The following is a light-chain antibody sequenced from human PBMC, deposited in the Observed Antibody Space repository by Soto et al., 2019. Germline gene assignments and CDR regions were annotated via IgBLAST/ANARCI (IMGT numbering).Light chain of an antibody. CDR1: QSVSSY. J-gene: IGKJ1*01. Sequence: EIVLTQSPATLSLSPGERATLSCRASQSVSSYLAWYQQKPGQAPRLLIYDAPNSATVIPARFSGSGSGTDSNPTITSLETEDCAVSYGQQRNNWPWTFGQGTKVEIK. V-gene: IGKV3-11*01. CDR3: QQRNNWPWT. CDR2: DAP.